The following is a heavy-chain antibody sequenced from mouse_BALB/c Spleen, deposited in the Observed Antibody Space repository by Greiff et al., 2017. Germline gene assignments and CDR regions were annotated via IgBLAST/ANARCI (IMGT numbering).Heavy chain of an antibody. J-gene: IGHJ4*01. CDR3: TRIDKKDAMDY. Sequence: VKLMESGAELVRPGASVTLSCKASGYTFTDYEMHWVKQTPVHGLEWIGAIDPETGGTAYNQKFKGKATLTADKSSSTAYMELRSLTSEDSAVYYCTRIDKKDAMDYWGQGTSVTVSS. CDR1: GYTFTDYE. CDR2: IDPETGGT. V-gene: IGHV1-15*01.